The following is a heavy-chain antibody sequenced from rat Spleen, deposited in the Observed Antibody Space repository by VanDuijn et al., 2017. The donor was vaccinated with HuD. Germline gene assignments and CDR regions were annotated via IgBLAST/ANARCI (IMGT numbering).Heavy chain of an antibody. CDR2: IRSGGST. Sequence: QVQLKETGPGLVQPTQTLSITCTVSGFSLTSYYMQWVRQTPGKGLEWMGFIRSGGSTEYNSALKSRLSISRDTSKSQVFLKMNSLQTEDTAIYFGTRDTTDYFDYWGQGVMVTVSS. D-gene: IGHD1-6*01. V-gene: IGHV2-65*01. CDR3: TRDTTDYFDY. CDR1: GFSLTSYY. J-gene: IGHJ2*01.